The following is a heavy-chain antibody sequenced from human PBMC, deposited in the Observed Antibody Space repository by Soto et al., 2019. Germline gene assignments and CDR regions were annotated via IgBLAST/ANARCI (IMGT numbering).Heavy chain of an antibody. CDR1: GYTFTSYY. Sequence: ASVKGSCKASGYTFTSYYMHWVRQAPGQGLEWMGIINPSGGSTSYAQKFQCRVTMTRDTSTSTVYMELSSLRSEDTAVYYCAREGRLDYDYVWGSYRQNAFDIWGQGTMVTVS. D-gene: IGHD3-16*02. J-gene: IGHJ3*02. V-gene: IGHV1-46*01. CDR3: AREGRLDYDYVWGSYRQNAFDI. CDR2: INPSGGST.